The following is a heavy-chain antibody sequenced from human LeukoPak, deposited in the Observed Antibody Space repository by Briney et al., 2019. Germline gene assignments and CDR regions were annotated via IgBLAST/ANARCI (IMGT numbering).Heavy chain of an antibody. CDR1: GYTFTGYY. V-gene: IGHV1-2*02. J-gene: IGHJ6*03. CDR3: AREIKSTTVNGDYYYYMDV. Sequence: ASVKVSCKASGYTFTGYYMHWVRQAPGQGLEWMGWINPNSGGTNYAQKFQGRVTMTRDTSISTAYMELSRLRSDDTAVYYCAREIKSTTVNGDYYYYMDVWGKGTTVTVSS. D-gene: IGHD4-11*01. CDR2: INPNSGGT.